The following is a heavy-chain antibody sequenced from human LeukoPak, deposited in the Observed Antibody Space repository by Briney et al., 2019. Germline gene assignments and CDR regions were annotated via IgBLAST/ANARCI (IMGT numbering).Heavy chain of an antibody. CDR2: IIPILGIA. D-gene: IGHD5-18*01. J-gene: IGHJ4*02. V-gene: IGHV1-69*02. CDR1: GGTFSSYT. Sequence: GASVKVSCKASGGTFSSYTISWVRQAPGQGLEWMGRIIPILGIANYAQKFQGRATITADKSTSTAYMELSSLRSEDTAVYYCATDRRRTNTAMADYWGQGTLVTVSS. CDR3: ATDRRRTNTAMADY.